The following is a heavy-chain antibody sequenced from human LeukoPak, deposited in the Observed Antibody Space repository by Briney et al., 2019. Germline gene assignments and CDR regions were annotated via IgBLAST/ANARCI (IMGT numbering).Heavy chain of an antibody. Sequence: PSETLSLTCTVSGGSISSSNYYWGWIRQPPGKGLEWIGSIYYSGSTYYSPSLKSRVTISGDTSKNQFSLKLSSVTAADTAVYYCARQTGSGLFILPGGQGTLVTVSS. CDR1: GGSISSSNYY. D-gene: IGHD3/OR15-3a*01. CDR2: IYYSGST. CDR3: ARQTGSGLFILP. V-gene: IGHV4-39*01. J-gene: IGHJ4*02.